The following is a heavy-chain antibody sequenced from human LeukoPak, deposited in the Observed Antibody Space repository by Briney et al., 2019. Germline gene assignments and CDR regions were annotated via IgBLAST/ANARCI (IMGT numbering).Heavy chain of an antibody. Sequence: GESLKISCEGSGYSFSNYWIGWVRQMPGKGLEWMGIIYPGDYETRYSPSFQGLVTISVDKSIITAYLQWSSLKASDTAMYYCAIPPGYCGNDCSFDHWGQGTLVTVSS. V-gene: IGHV5-51*01. D-gene: IGHD2-21*02. CDR3: AIPPGYCGNDCSFDH. J-gene: IGHJ4*02. CDR2: IYPGDYET. CDR1: GYSFSNYW.